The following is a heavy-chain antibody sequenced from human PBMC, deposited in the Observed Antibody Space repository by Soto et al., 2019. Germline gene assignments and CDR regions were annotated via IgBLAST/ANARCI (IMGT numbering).Heavy chain of an antibody. J-gene: IGHJ4*02. V-gene: IGHV3-33*01. CDR2: IWYDGSDK. CDR1: GFTFSRYG. Sequence: GGSLRLSCAASGFTFSRYGMHWVRQAPGKGLEWVAVIWYDGSDKYYVDSVRGRFTISRDNSKNTLYLQMNSLRGEDTAVYYCARGYKYDSSGSPLDYWGQGTQVTVSS. CDR3: ARGYKYDSSGSPLDY. D-gene: IGHD3-22*01.